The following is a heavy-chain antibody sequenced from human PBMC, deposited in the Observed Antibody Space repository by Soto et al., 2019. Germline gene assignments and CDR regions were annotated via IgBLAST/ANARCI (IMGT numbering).Heavy chain of an antibody. CDR1: GGSISSAAYY. Sequence: SETLSLTCTVSGGSISSAAYYWSWIRQHPGKGLEWIGYISHSGSTYYNPSLKSRVIISVDTSKNQFSLSLTSVTAADTAVYYCARLQKGYSSSWYHGFDYWGQGTLVTVSS. CDR3: ARLQKGYSSSWYHGFDY. CDR2: ISHSGST. J-gene: IGHJ4*02. V-gene: IGHV4-31*03. D-gene: IGHD6-13*01.